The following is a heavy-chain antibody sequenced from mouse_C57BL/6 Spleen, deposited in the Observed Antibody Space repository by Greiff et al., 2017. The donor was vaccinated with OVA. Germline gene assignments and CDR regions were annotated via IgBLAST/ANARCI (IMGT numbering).Heavy chain of an antibody. D-gene: IGHD1-1*01. V-gene: IGHV5-9-1*02. Sequence: EVMLVESGEGLVKPGGSLKLSCAASGFTFSSYAMSWVRQTPEKRLEWVAYISSGGDYIYYADTVKGRFTISRDNARNTLYLQMSSLKSEDTAMYYCTRGGTTVVSYYFDYWGQGTTLTVSS. J-gene: IGHJ2*01. CDR3: TRGGTTVVSYYFDY. CDR1: GFTFSSYA. CDR2: ISSGGDYI.